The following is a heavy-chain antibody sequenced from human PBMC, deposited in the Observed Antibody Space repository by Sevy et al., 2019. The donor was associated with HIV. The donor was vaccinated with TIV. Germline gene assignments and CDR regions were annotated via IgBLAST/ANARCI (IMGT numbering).Heavy chain of an antibody. CDR1: GGTFSSYA. V-gene: IGHV1-69*13. D-gene: IGHD3-22*01. CDR3: AVYYDSSGYYNYYFDY. Sequence: ASVKVSCKASGGTFSSYAISWVRQAPGQGLEWMGGIIPIFGTANYSQKFQGRDTITADESTSTAYMELSSLRSEDTAVYYCAVYYDSSGYYNYYFDYWGQGTLVTDSS. J-gene: IGHJ4*02. CDR2: IIPIFGTA.